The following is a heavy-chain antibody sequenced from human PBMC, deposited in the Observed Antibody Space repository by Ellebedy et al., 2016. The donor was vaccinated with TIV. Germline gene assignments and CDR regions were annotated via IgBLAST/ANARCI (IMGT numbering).Heavy chain of an antibody. Sequence: GESLKISCAASGFTFNSYSMIWVRQAPGKGPEWVSYISASSSSTYYADSVKGRFTISRDNAKNSLYLQMNSLRDEDTAVYYCARAVEVLYYGMDVWGQGTTVTVSS. D-gene: IGHD5-24*01. CDR1: GFTFNSYS. V-gene: IGHV3-48*02. J-gene: IGHJ6*02. CDR3: ARAVEVLYYGMDV. CDR2: ISASSSST.